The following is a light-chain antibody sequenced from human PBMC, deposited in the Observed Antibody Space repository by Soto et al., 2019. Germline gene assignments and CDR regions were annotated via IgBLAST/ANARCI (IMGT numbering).Light chain of an antibody. J-gene: IGKJ5*01. V-gene: IGKV3-11*01. CDR1: QSVSIN. CDR3: QQRSNWPSIT. CDR2: DAS. Sequence: EILMTQSPATLSVSPGERAILACRASQSVSINLAWYQQKPGQAPRLLISDASNRATGIPVRFSGSGFGTDFTLTISSLEAEDSAVYYCQQRSNWPSITFGQGTRLEIK.